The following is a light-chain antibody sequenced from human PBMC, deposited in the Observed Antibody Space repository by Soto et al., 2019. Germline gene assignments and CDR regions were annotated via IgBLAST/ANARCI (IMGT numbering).Light chain of an antibody. Sequence: EIVMTQSPATLSVSPGGRATLSCRASQSISDTLAWYQQRPGQAPRLLIHGASTRATGIPARFSGSGSGTEFTLTISSLQSEDFAVYYCQHYNNWPPLFGQGTKVDIK. CDR2: GAS. CDR1: QSISDT. V-gene: IGKV3-15*01. J-gene: IGKJ1*01. CDR3: QHYNNWPPL.